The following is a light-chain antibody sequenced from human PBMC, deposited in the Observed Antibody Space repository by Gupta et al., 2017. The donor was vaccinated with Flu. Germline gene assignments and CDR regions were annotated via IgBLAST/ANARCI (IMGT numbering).Light chain of an antibody. V-gene: IGLV3-27*01. Sequence: SYELTQPSSVSVSPGQTARITCSGDVLTKKYARWFQQKPGQAPVVVIYKDRKRPAGTPERFSGSSSGTTVTLTISGAQVEGEDDYYCYGAADKTLVFGGGTKLTVL. CDR3: YGAADKTLV. CDR2: KDR. J-gene: IGLJ3*02. CDR1: VLTKKY.